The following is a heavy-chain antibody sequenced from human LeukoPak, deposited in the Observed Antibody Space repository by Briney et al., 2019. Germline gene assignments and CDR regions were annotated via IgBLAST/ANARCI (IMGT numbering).Heavy chain of an antibody. Sequence: GGSLRLSCSASGFTFNNYAIHWVRQAPGKGLECVSAISRYWGDTYYAASVKGIFYISRDNSKNTLYLQMRSLRVEDTAVYYCVKDSLPKSYSSSWYHAFDVWGQGTMVTVTS. CDR1: GFTFNNYA. CDR3: VKDSLPKSYSSSWYHAFDV. J-gene: IGHJ3*01. D-gene: IGHD6-13*01. CDR2: ISRYWGDT. V-gene: IGHV3-64D*09.